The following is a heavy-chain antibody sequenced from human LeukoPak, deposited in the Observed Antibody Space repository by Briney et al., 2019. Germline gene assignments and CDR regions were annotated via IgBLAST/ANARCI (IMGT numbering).Heavy chain of an antibody. CDR2: INSGSGDT. J-gene: IGHJ4*02. D-gene: IGHD1-26*01. CDR3: VREARATADF. Sequence: ASVKVSCNATGFTFTDYHMHWARQVPGQGLEWMGWINSGSGDTNYAQKFQGRVTVTRDTSIRTTYMELSNLRSDDTAVYYCVREARATADFWGQGTLVTVSS. CDR1: GFTFTDYH. V-gene: IGHV1-2*02.